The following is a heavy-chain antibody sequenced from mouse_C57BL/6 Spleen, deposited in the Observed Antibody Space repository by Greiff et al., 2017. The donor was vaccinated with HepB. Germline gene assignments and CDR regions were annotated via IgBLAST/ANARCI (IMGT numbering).Heavy chain of an antibody. J-gene: IGHJ2*01. D-gene: IGHD1-1*01. CDR1: GFTFSSYA. Sequence: DVKLVESGGGLVKPGGSLKLSCAASGFTFSSYAMSWVRQTPEKRLEWVATISDGGSYTYYPDNVKGRFTISRDNAKNNLYLQMSHLKSEDTAMYYCARDHYGIDYWGQGTTLTVSS. CDR3: ARDHYGIDY. CDR2: ISDGGSYT. V-gene: IGHV5-4*01.